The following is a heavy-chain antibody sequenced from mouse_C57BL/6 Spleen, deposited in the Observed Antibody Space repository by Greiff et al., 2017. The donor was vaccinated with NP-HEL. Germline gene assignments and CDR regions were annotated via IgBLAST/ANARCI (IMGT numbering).Heavy chain of an antibody. Sequence: VQLQQSGPVLVKPGASVKMSCKASGYTFTDYYMNWVKQSHGKSLEWIGVINPYNGGTSYNQKFKGKATLTVDKSSSTAYMELNSLTSEDSAVYYCARWGSHWYFDVWGTGTTVTVSS. J-gene: IGHJ1*03. V-gene: IGHV1-19*01. CDR3: ARWGSHWYFDV. CDR1: GYTFTDYY. CDR2: INPYNGGT. D-gene: IGHD1-1*01.